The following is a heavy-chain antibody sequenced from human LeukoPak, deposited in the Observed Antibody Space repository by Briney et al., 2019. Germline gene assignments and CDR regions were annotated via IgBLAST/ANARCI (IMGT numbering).Heavy chain of an antibody. Sequence: PGGSLRLSCAASGFSLSSYWMSWVRQAPGKGLEWVANIRYDGSQKYYVDSVKGRFTISSDSPTNSLFLQMNILRAEDTAVYYCARLRGSTYFEYWGQGTLVTVSS. J-gene: IGHJ4*02. CDR2: IRYDGSQK. CDR3: ARLRGSTYFEY. D-gene: IGHD2-15*01. V-gene: IGHV3-7*01. CDR1: GFSLSSYW.